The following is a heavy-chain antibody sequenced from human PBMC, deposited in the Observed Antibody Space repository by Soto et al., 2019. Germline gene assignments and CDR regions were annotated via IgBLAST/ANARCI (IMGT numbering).Heavy chain of an antibody. J-gene: IGHJ4*02. Sequence: EVQLVESGGGLVKPGGSLRLSCAASGFTFSNAWMSWVRQAPGKGLEWVGRIKSKTDGGTTDYAAPVKGRFTISRDDSKNTLYLQMNSLKTEDTAVYYCTTDTYCGGDCYPYWGQGTLVTVSS. V-gene: IGHV3-15*01. CDR3: TTDTYCGGDCYPY. CDR2: IKSKTDGGTT. CDR1: GFTFSNAW. D-gene: IGHD2-21*02.